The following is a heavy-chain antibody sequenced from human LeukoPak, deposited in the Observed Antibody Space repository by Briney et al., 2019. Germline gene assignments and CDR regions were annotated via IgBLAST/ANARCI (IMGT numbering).Heavy chain of an antibody. Sequence: NPSETLSLTCTVSGGSISSSSYYWGWIRQPPGKGLEWIGSIYYSGSTYYTPSLKSRVTISVDTSKNQFSLKLSSVTAADTAVYYCARDFSYYDYYMDVWGKGTTVTVSS. CDR2: IYYSGST. CDR3: ARDFSYYDYYMDV. J-gene: IGHJ6*03. CDR1: GGSISSSSYY. V-gene: IGHV4-39*07. D-gene: IGHD6-6*01.